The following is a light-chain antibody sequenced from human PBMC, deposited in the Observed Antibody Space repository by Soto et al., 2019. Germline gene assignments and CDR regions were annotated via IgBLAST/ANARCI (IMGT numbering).Light chain of an antibody. CDR3: SSYTSSGLYV. CDR1: SSDVGGYNY. CDR2: DVS. Sequence: QSVLTQPASVSGSPGQSITISCTGTSSDVGGYNYVYWYQQHPGKAPKLIIYDVSNRPSGVSNRFSGSKSGNTASLTISGLQAEDEADYYCSSYTSSGLYVFGTGTKVTVL. V-gene: IGLV2-14*01. J-gene: IGLJ1*01.